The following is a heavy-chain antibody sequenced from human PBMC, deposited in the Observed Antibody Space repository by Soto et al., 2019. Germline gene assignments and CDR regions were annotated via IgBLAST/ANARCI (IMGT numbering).Heavy chain of an antibody. CDR3: ARVRTTEGPYYYYGMDV. V-gene: IGHV4-61*01. Sequence: PSETLSLTCTVSNASVCSGSYYYCWIRQPPGKGVEWSGYIYYSGSTNYNPSLKSRVTISVDTSKNQFSLKLSSVTAADTAVYYCARVRTTEGPYYYYGMDVWGQGTTVTVSS. J-gene: IGHJ6*02. CDR2: IYYSGST. D-gene: IGHD4-4*01. CDR1: NASVCSGSYY.